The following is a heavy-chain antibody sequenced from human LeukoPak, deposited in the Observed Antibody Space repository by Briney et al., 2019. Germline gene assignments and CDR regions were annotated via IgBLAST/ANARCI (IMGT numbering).Heavy chain of an antibody. V-gene: IGHV1-2*02. CDR1: GYTFTGYY. CDR2: INPNSGGT. J-gene: IGHJ5*02. CDR3: ARSLMVIKSNWFDP. D-gene: IGHD3-22*01. Sequence: ASVKVSCKASGYTFTGYYMHWVRQAPGQGLEWMGWINPNSGGTNYAQKFQGRVTMTRDTSISTAYMELSRLRSDDTAVYYCARSLMVIKSNWFDPWGQGTLVTVSS.